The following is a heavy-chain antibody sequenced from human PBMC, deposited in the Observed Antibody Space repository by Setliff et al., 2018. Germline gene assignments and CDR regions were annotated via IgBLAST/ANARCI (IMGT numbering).Heavy chain of an antibody. CDR2: FDPGDGET. V-gene: IGHV1-24*01. CDR3: ATVERVLRFLEWLSRAEYFQH. J-gene: IGHJ1*01. Sequence: ASVKVSCKVSGYTLTELSMHWVRQAPGKGLEWMGGFDPGDGETIYAQKFQGRVTMTEDTSTDTAYMELSSLRSEDTAVYYCATVERVLRFLEWLSRAEYFQHWGQGTCGHRLL. CDR1: GYTLTELS. D-gene: IGHD3-3*01.